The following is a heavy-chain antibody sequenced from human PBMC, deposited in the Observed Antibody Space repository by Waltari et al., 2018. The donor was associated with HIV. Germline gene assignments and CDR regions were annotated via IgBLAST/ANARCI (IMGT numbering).Heavy chain of an antibody. CDR1: GYTSTSYG. J-gene: IGHJ4*02. V-gene: IGHV1-18*01. Sequence: QVQLVQSGAEVKKPGASVKVSCKASGYTSTSYGISWVRQAPGQGLEWMGWISAYNGHTNYAQKLQGRVTMTTDTSTSTAYMDLRSLRSDDTAFYYCARALWSGYYTPYYFDYWGQGTLVTVSS. CDR2: ISAYNGHT. CDR3: ARALWSGYYTPYYFDY. D-gene: IGHD3-3*01.